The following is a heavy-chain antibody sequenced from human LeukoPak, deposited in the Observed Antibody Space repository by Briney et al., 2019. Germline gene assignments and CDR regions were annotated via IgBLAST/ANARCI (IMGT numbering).Heavy chain of an antibody. V-gene: IGHV1-69*13. CDR2: IIPIFGTA. CDR3: ARGAVGYFQH. J-gene: IGHJ1*01. CDR1: GGTFSSYA. D-gene: IGHD1-26*01. Sequence: ASVTVSCKASGGTFSSYAISWVRQAPGQGLEWMGGIIPIFGTANYAQKFQGRVTITADESTSTAYMELSSLRSEDTAVYYCARGAVGYFQHWGQGTLVTVSS.